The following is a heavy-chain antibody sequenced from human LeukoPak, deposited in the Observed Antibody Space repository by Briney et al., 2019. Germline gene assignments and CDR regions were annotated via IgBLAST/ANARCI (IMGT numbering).Heavy chain of an antibody. V-gene: IGHV1-2*02. CDR1: GYTFTGYH. J-gene: IGHJ4*02. Sequence: ASVKVSCKASGYTFTGYHIHWVRQAPGQGLEWMGWIHTNNGGTNYAVKFQGRVSMTRDTSISTAYMELSRLTSDDTAYYYCARVQYYKILTGSFQYWGQGTLVTVSS. D-gene: IGHD3-9*01. CDR3: ARVQYYKILTGSFQY. CDR2: IHTNNGGT.